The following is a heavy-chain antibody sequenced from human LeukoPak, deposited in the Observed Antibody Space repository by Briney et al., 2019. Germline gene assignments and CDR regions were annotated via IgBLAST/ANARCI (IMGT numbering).Heavy chain of an antibody. Sequence: GGSLRLSCAASGFTFSNSPMHWVRQAPGKGLEWVPLISYDGSNKYYADSVKGRFTISRDNSKNTLYLQMDSLRAEDTAVYYCARGGYDSSGYYGQLDYWGQGTLVTVSS. V-gene: IGHV3-30*04. CDR1: GFTFSNSP. CDR2: ISYDGSNK. D-gene: IGHD3-22*01. J-gene: IGHJ4*02. CDR3: ARGGYDSSGYYGQLDY.